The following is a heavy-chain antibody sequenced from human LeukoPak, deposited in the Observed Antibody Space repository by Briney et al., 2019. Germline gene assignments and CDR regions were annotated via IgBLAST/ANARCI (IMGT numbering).Heavy chain of an antibody. CDR1: SGSISHYY. CDR2: IYYSGGT. D-gene: IGHD3-22*01. Sequence: SETLSLTCSVSSGSISHYYWSWIRQPPGKGLEWIGYIYYSGGTNYNPSLKSRVTISVDTSKNQFSLNLSSVTAADTAVYYCARDFHYSDSSGYYFDAFEIWGQGTMVTVSP. V-gene: IGHV4-59*01. J-gene: IGHJ3*02. CDR3: ARDFHYSDSSGYYFDAFEI.